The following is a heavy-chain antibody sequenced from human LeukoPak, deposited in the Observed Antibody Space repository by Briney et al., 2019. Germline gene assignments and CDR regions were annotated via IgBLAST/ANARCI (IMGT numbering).Heavy chain of an antibody. CDR2: INRKNGGT. D-gene: IGHD6-25*01. CDR1: GYNFAHN. Sequence: GASVKVSCKASGYNFAHNIHWVRQAPGQGHEFIGWINRKNGGTKYAQNFQGRVTMTRDTSISTVYMKLSSLGSDDTAVYYCVVSIQAAAIPAFDSWGQGTLVTVS. J-gene: IGHJ4*02. CDR3: VVSIQAAAIPAFDS. V-gene: IGHV1-2*02.